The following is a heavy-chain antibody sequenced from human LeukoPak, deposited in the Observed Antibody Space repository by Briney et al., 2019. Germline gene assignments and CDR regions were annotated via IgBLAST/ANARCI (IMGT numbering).Heavy chain of an antibody. CDR2: ISYSGNT. V-gene: IGHV4-59*08. J-gene: IGHJ4*02. CDR3: ARQGGYIAPLAL. Sequence: SETLSLTCTVSGGSISSYYWSWIRQPPGKGLEWIGYISYSGNTNYNPSLKSRVTISVDTSKNQFSLKLTSVIAADTAVYYCARQGGYIAPLALWGQGTLVTVSA. CDR1: GGSISSYY. D-gene: IGHD6-13*01.